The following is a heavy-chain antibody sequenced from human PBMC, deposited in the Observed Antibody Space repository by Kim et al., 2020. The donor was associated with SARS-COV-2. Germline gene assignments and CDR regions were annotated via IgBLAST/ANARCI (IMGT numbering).Heavy chain of an antibody. Sequence: SETLSLTCTVSGGSISSYYWSWIRQPPGKGLEWIGYIYYSGSTNYNPSLKSRVTISVDTSKNQFSLKLSSVTAADTAVYYCARHSYPYCMDVWGQGTTVT. CDR3: ARHSYPYCMDV. J-gene: IGHJ6*02. CDR1: GGSISSYY. V-gene: IGHV4-59*08. CDR2: IYYSGST.